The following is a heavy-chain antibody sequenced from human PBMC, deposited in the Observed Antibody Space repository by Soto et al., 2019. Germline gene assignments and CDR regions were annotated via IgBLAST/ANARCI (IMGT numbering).Heavy chain of an antibody. D-gene: IGHD6-19*01. CDR1: GFTFSSYA. CDR2: ISYDGSNK. V-gene: IGHV3-30-3*01. Sequence: QVQLVESGGGVVQPGRSLRLSCAASGFTFSSYAMHWVRQAPGKGLEWVAVISYDGSNKYYTDSVKGRFTISRDNSKNXXYLQMNSLRAEDTAVYYCARVESPHTVAGTDAMDYWGQGTLVTVSS. CDR3: ARVESPHTVAGTDAMDY. J-gene: IGHJ4*02.